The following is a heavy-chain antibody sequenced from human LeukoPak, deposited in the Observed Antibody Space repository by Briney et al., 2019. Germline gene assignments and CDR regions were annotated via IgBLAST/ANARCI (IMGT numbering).Heavy chain of an antibody. Sequence: VGSPRLSCAASGFTFSTYWMHWVRQAPGTGLGWVSRIKRDGINSNYADCVKGRFTISRDNAKNTPYFHMNSLRAEDPAVYHCVRVWGRNSIGGDCWGQGDLVSVSS. J-gene: IGHJ4*02. D-gene: IGHD7-27*01. CDR3: VRVWGRNSIGGDC. CDR2: IKRDGINS. CDR1: GFTFSTYW. V-gene: IGHV3-74*01.